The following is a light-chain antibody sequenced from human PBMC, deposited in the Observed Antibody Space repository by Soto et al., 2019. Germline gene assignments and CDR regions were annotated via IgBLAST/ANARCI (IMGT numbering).Light chain of an antibody. J-gene: IGLJ1*01. CDR2: DVS. V-gene: IGLV2-11*01. Sequence: QSALTQPRSVSGSPGQSVTISCTGTSSDVGGYNYVSWHQQHPGKAPKLMIYDVSKRPSGVPDRFSGSKSGNTASLTRSGLQAEDEADYYCCSYAGSYTGVFGTGTKVTVL. CDR1: SSDVGGYNY. CDR3: CSYAGSYTGV.